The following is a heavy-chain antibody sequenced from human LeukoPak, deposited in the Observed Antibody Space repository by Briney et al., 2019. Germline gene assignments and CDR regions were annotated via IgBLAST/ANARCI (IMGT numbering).Heavy chain of an antibody. Sequence: GGSLRLSCAASGFIFSNYGMHWVRQAPGKGLEWVAVIWYDGTKKYYADSVKGRFTISRDNSKNTLFLQMNSLRTEDTAFYYCAKDYGDYGDYVRGYDYWGQGTLVTVSS. CDR3: AKDYGDYGDYVRGYDY. J-gene: IGHJ4*02. V-gene: IGHV3-33*06. D-gene: IGHD4-17*01. CDR1: GFIFSNYG. CDR2: IWYDGTKK.